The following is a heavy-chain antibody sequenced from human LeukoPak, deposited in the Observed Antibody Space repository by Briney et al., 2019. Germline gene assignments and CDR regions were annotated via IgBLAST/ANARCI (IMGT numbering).Heavy chain of an antibody. V-gene: IGHV4-31*03. CDR3: ARGRYYGSGSNDPYYFDY. D-gene: IGHD3-10*01. Sequence: PSQTLSLTCTVSGGSISSGGYYWSSIRQHPGKGLEWIGYIYYSGSTYYNPSLKSRVTISVDTSKNQFSLKLSSVTAADTAVYYCARGRYYGSGSNDPYYFDYWGQGTLVTVSS. CDR1: GGSISSGGYY. CDR2: IYYSGST. J-gene: IGHJ4*02.